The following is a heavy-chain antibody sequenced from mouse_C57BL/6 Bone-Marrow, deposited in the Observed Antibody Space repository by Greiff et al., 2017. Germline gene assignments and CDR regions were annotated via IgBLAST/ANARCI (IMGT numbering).Heavy chain of an antibody. CDR1: GYAFTNYL. J-gene: IGHJ3*01. CDR2: INPGSGGT. D-gene: IGHD1-1*01. Sequence: QVHVKQPGAELVRPGTSVKVSCKASGYAFTNYLIEWVKQRPGQGLEWIGVINPGSGGTNYNEKFKGKATLPADKSSSTAYMQLSSLTSEDSAVYFCARLGSSLAYWGQGTLVTVSA. V-gene: IGHV1-54*01. CDR3: ARLGSSLAY.